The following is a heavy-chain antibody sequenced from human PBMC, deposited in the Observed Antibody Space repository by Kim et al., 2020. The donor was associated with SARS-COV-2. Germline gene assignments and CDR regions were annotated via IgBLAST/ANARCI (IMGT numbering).Heavy chain of an antibody. J-gene: IGHJ6*02. CDR2: IYYSGST. D-gene: IGHD2-2*02. Sequence: SETLSLTCTVSGGSVSSGSYYWSWIRQPPGKGLEWIGYIYYSGSTNYNPSLKSRVTISVDTSKNQFSLKLSSVTAADTAVYYCARDKVVPAAIEKYSGYDSPSAYYYYGMDVWGQGTTVTVSS. V-gene: IGHV4-61*01. CDR1: GGSVSSGSYY. CDR3: ARDKVVPAAIEKYSGYDSPSAYYYYGMDV.